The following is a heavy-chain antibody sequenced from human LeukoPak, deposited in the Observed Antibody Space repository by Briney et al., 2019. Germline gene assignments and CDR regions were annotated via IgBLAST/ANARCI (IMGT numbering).Heavy chain of an antibody. V-gene: IGHV5-51*01. CDR1: GSIFTSYW. Sequence: GASLQISCQGSGSIFTSYWIGWVRQLPGKGLEWMGIIYPGDSDTRYSPSFQGQVTISADKSISTAYLQWSSLKASDTAMYYCATPFSYCSGGSCYHAFDIWGQGTMVTVSS. D-gene: IGHD2-15*01. CDR3: ATPFSYCSGGSCYHAFDI. CDR2: IYPGDSDT. J-gene: IGHJ3*02.